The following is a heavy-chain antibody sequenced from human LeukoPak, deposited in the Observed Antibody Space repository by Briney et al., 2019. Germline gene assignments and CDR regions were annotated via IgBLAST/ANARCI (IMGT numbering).Heavy chain of an antibody. Sequence: PSQTLSLTCTVSGGSISSGDYYWSWIRQPPGKGLEWIGYIYYSGTTNYNPSLKSRVTMSVDTSRKLFSLKLSSVTAADTAVYYCARSKYYFDYWGQGTLVTVSS. CDR1: GGSISSGDYY. CDR3: ARSKYYFDY. V-gene: IGHV4-61*08. CDR2: IYYSGTT. D-gene: IGHD2/OR15-2a*01. J-gene: IGHJ4*02.